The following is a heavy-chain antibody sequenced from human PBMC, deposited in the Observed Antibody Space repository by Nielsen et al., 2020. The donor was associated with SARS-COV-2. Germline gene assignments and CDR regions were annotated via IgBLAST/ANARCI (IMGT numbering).Heavy chain of an antibody. D-gene: IGHD6-19*01. V-gene: IGHV3-23*01. CDR2: ISGSGGST. CDR3: AKDGVAVAGFFDY. J-gene: IGHJ4*02. CDR1: GFTVSRNY. Sequence: GESLKISCAASGFTVSRNYMSWVRQAPGKGLEWVSTISGSGGSTSYADSVKGRFTVSRDNSKNTLYLQMNSLRAEDTAVYYCAKDGVAVAGFFDYWGQGTLVTVSS.